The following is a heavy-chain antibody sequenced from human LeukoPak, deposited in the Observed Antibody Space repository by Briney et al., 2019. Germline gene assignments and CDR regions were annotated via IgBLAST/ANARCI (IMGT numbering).Heavy chain of an antibody. CDR3: ARGAWATRLAS. D-gene: IGHD2-15*01. CDR1: GESVNSYY. V-gene: IGHV4-34*01. J-gene: IGHJ4*02. CDR2: IYESGTT. Sequence: SETLSLSCAVYGESVNSYYWSWVRQPPGEGLEWIGEIYESGTTKYNPSLKSRVAISMVPSKQQFSLILSSVTAADTAVYYCARGAWATRLASWGLGTPVIVSS.